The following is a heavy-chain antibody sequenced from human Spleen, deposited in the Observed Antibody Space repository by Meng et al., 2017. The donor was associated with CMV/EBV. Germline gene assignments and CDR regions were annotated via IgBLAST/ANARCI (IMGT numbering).Heavy chain of an antibody. CDR1: GFNVSDNY. Sequence: GESLKISCAAFGFNVSDNYMSWVRQAPGKGLEWVSVIYTDTRTYYADSVKGRFTISRDNSKNTLYLQMSRLRAEDTAVYYCARARVLRFLEWSLGFDPWGQGTLVTVSS. V-gene: IGHV3-53*01. D-gene: IGHD3-3*01. J-gene: IGHJ5*02. CDR2: IYTDTRT. CDR3: ARARVLRFLEWSLGFDP.